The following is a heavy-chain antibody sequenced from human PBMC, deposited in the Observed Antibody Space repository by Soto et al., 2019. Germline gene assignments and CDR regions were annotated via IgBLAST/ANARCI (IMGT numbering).Heavy chain of an antibody. D-gene: IGHD1-26*01. Sequence: QVQLVESGGGVVQPGRSLRLSCAASGFTFSSYGMHWVRQAPGKGLEWVAVIWYDGSNKYYADSVKGRFTISRDNSKNKLYLQMNSLRAEDTAVYYCARDFSGIVGATNAFDIWGQGTMVTVSS. V-gene: IGHV3-33*01. J-gene: IGHJ3*02. CDR2: IWYDGSNK. CDR1: GFTFSSYG. CDR3: ARDFSGIVGATNAFDI.